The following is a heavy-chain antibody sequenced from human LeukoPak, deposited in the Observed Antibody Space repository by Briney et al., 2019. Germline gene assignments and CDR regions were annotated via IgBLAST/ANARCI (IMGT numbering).Heavy chain of an antibody. CDR3: ARESSGWYGSYFDY. CDR1: GGSNSRYY. Sequence: SETLSLTCSVSGGSNSRYYWTWIRQPAGKGLEWVGRIYTSGSTNYNPSLKSRVTMSVDTSKNQFSLKVSSVTAADTAVYYCARESSGWYGSYFDYWGQGTLVTVSS. V-gene: IGHV4-4*07. D-gene: IGHD6-19*01. J-gene: IGHJ4*02. CDR2: IYTSGST.